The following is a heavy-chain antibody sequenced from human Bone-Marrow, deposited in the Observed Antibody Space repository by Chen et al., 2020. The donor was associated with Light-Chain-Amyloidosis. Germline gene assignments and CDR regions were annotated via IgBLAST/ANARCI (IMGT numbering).Heavy chain of an antibody. V-gene: IGHV3-48*03. D-gene: IGHD4-4*01. CDR1: GLTFDNYE. J-gene: IGHJ4*02. Sequence: EVQLVESGGGLVQPGGSLRLSCAASGLTFDNYEMNWFRQVPGGGLEWVSYISVDSRSIYYADSVKGRFTISIYNAKTSLYLQMNSLRAEDTAVYYCASLHDYNTYHLPFDYWGQGTLVTVSS. CDR2: ISVDSRSI. CDR3: ASLHDYNTYHLPFDY.